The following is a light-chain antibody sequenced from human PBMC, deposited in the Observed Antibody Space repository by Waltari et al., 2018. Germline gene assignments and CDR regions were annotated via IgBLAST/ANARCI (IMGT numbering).Light chain of an antibody. J-gene: IGKJ4*01. V-gene: IGKV3-11*01. CDR2: HAS. Sequence: EIVLTQSPATLSLSPGERATLSCRASQSVYTFLAWYQQKPGQAPRLLIYHASNRAAGIPARFSGSGSGTDFTLTISNLEPEDSAVYYCQQRANWPPLTFGGGTKVEI. CDR1: QSVYTF. CDR3: QQRANWPPLT.